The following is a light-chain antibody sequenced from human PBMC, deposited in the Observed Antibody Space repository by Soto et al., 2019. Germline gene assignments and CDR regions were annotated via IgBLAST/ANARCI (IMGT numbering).Light chain of an antibody. V-gene: IGKV3-20*01. CDR1: QSVSSNY. J-gene: IGKJ1*01. CDR2: GVS. Sequence: EIVLTQSPGTLSLSPGERATLSCRASQSVSSNYLAWYQQKPGQAPSLLIYGVSSRATGIPDRFTGSGSGTDFTLTISRLEPEDFAVYYCQHYGDSPRRFGQGTKVEIK. CDR3: QHYGDSPRR.